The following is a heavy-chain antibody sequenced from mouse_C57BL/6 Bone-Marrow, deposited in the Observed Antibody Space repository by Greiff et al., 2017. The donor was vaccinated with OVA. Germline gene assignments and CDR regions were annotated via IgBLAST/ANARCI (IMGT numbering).Heavy chain of an antibody. D-gene: IGHD1-1*01. CDR2: IWRGGST. Sequence: VKLQESGPGLVQPSQSLSITCTVSGFSLTSYGVHWVRQSPGKGLEWLGVIWRGGSTDYNAAFMSRLSITKDNSKSQVFFKMNSLQADDTAIYYCAKQITTVVENYAMDYWGQGTSVTVSS. CDR3: AKQITTVVENYAMDY. J-gene: IGHJ4*01. CDR1: GFSLTSYG. V-gene: IGHV2-5*01.